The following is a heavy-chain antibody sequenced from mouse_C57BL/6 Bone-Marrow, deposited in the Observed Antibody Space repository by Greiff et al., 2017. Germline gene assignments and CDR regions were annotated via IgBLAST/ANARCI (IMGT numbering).Heavy chain of an antibody. CDR1: GFTFSSYA. J-gene: IGHJ1*03. CDR3: TRVGYYGSRRYFDV. CDR2: ISSGGDYI. V-gene: IGHV5-9-1*02. Sequence: EVQRVESGEGLVKPGGSLKLSCAASGFTFSSYAMSWVRQTPEKRLEWVAYISSGGDYIYYADTVQGRFTISRDNARNTLYLQMSSLKSEDTAMYYWTRVGYYGSRRYFDVWGTGTTVTVSS. D-gene: IGHD1-1*01.